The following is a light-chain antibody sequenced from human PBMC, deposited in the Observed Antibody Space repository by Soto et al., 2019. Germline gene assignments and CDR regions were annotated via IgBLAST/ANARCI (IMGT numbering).Light chain of an antibody. CDR1: SSDVGGYNY. Sequence: QSALTQPPSASGSPGQSVTISCTGTSSDVGGYNYVSWYQQVPGTAPKLLVSGHNNRPSGVPDRFFGSKSGSSASLTIIGLQAEDEADYYCQSFDNSVSGSGVFGGGTKLTVL. V-gene: IGLV2-8*01. CDR2: GHN. J-gene: IGLJ3*02. CDR3: QSFDNSVSGSGV.